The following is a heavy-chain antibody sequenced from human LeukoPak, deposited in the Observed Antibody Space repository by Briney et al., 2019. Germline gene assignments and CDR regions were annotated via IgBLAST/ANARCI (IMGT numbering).Heavy chain of an antibody. V-gene: IGHV1-2*02. CDR2: INPNTGGT. Sequence: ASVKVSCKASGYTFTAYFMHWVRQAPGQGFEWMGWINPNTGGTMYAQNLQGRVTMTRDTSISTAYMEVSSLRSDDTAVYYCARVVAAQPSKYSYGMDVWGQGTTVTVSS. J-gene: IGHJ6*02. D-gene: IGHD6-19*01. CDR1: GYTFTAYF. CDR3: ARVVAAQPSKYSYGMDV.